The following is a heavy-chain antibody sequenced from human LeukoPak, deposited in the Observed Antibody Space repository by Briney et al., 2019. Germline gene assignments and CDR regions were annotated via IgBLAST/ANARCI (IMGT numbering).Heavy chain of an antibody. V-gene: IGHV4-39*07. J-gene: IGHJ6*03. CDR2: IYHSGST. CDR1: SGSISSNNHY. D-gene: IGHD4-17*01. Sequence: MASETLSLTCTVPSGSISSNNHYWGWIRQPPGKGLEWIGSIYHSGSTYYNPSLKSRVTISVDTSKNQFSLKLSSVTAADTAVYYCAMVSPDYGDQTYYYYMDVWGKGTTVTVSS. CDR3: AMVSPDYGDQTYYYYMDV.